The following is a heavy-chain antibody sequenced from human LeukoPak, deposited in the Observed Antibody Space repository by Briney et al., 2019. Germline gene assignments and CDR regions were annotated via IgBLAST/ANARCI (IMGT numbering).Heavy chain of an antibody. D-gene: IGHD3-3*01. Sequence: DPSETLSLTCTVSGGSISSYYWSWIRQPPGKGLEWIGYIYYSGSTNYNPSLKSRVTISVDTSKNQFSLKLSSVTAADTAVYYCARGTRVVNAFDYWGQGTLVTVSS. J-gene: IGHJ4*02. CDR3: ARGTRVVNAFDY. CDR1: GGSISSYY. V-gene: IGHV4-59*01. CDR2: IYYSGST.